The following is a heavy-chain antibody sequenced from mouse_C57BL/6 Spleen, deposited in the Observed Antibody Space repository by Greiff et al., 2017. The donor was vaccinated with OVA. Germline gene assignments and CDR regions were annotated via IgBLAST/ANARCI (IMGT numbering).Heavy chain of an antibody. CDR3: AELYGSGAY. Sequence: EVKLQQSGPELVKPGASVKISCKASGYTFTDYYMNWVKQSHGKSLEWIGDINPNNGGTSYNQKFKGKATLTVDKSSSTAYMELRSLTSEDSAVYYCAELYGSGAYWGQGTLVTVSA. V-gene: IGHV1-26*01. J-gene: IGHJ3*01. D-gene: IGHD1-1*01. CDR2: INPNNGGT. CDR1: GYTFTDYY.